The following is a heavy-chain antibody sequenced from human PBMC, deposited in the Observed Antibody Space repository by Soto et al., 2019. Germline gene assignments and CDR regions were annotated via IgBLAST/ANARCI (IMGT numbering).Heavy chain of an antibody. CDR3: ARGGIAVAGCDY. J-gene: IGHJ4*02. CDR2: INHSGST. CDR1: GGSFSGYY. D-gene: IGHD6-19*01. V-gene: IGHV4-34*01. Sequence: SETLSLTCAVYGGSFSGYYWSWIRQPPGKGLEWIGEINHSGSTNYNPSLKSRVTISVDTSKNQFSLKLSSVTAADTAVYYCARGGIAVAGCDYWGQGTLVTVSS.